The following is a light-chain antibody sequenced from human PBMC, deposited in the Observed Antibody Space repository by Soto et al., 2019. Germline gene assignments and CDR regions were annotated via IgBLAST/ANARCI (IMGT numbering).Light chain of an antibody. V-gene: IGKV1-9*01. CDR1: QGISSY. CDR3: QHLHSYPLT. Sequence: DIQLTQSPSFLSASVGDRVTITCRANQGISSYLAWYQQKPGKAPKLLIYAASTLQSGVPSRFSGSGSGTEFTLTISSLQPEDFATYYCQHLHSYPLTFGGGTKLEIK. J-gene: IGKJ4*01. CDR2: AAS.